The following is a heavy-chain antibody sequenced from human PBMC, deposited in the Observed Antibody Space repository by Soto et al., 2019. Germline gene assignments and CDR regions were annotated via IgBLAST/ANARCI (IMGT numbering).Heavy chain of an antibody. Sequence: QPGGSLRLSCAASGFTFSSYAMHWVRQAPGKGLEWVAVISYDGSNKYYADSVKGRFTISRDNSKNTLYLQMNSLRAEDTAVYYCARDQCFGGGRSCYYFDFWGQGTLVTVSS. J-gene: IGHJ4*02. CDR3: ARDQCFGGGRSCYYFDF. CDR1: GFTFSSYA. D-gene: IGHD2-15*01. CDR2: ISYDGSNK. V-gene: IGHV3-30-3*01.